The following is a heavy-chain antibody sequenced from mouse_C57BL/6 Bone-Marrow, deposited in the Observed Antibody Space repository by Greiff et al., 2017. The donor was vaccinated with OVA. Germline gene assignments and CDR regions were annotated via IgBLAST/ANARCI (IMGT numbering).Heavy chain of an antibody. CDR2: INPYNGGT. CDR3: ARDDYGSSHWYFDV. CDR1: GYTFTDYY. D-gene: IGHD1-1*01. Sequence: VQLKQSGPVLVKPGASVKMSCKASGYTFTDYYMNWVKQSHGKSLEWIGVINPYNGGTSYNQKFKGKATLTVDKSSSTAYMELNSLTSEDSAVYYCARDDYGSSHWYFDVWGTGTTVTFSS. J-gene: IGHJ1*03. V-gene: IGHV1-19*01.